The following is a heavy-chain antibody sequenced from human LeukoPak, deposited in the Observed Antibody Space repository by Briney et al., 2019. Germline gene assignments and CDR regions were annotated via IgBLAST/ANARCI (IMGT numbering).Heavy chain of an antibody. D-gene: IGHD3-22*01. CDR2: ISTSGNT. Sequence: PSETLSLTCAVYGGSFSGYYWSWIRQPAGKGLEWIGRISTSGNTDYNPYLKSRVTMSVDTSKKQFSLKLSSVTAADTAVYYCASDAFYDSGGYYYYWGQGTLVTVSS. CDR3: ASDAFYDSGGYYYY. V-gene: IGHV4-59*10. CDR1: GGSFSGYY. J-gene: IGHJ4*02.